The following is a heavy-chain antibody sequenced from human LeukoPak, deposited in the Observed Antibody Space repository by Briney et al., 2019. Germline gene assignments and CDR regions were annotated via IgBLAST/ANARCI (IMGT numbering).Heavy chain of an antibody. V-gene: IGHV7-4-1*02. CDR3: AKRTRQLLVFWFDP. Sequence: GASVKVSCKASGCTFTTYAINWVRQVPGQGLGWMGWINTNTGNPTYAQGFTGRFVFSLDTSVSTAYLEISSLKAEDTAVYYCAKRTRQLLVFWFDPWGQGTLVTVSS. CDR1: GCTFTTYA. D-gene: IGHD6-19*01. CDR2: INTNTGNP. J-gene: IGHJ5*02.